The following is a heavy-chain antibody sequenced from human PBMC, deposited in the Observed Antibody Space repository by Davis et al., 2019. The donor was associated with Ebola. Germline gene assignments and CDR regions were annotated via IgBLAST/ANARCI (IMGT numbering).Heavy chain of an antibody. CDR1: GYTFTGYY. J-gene: IGHJ5*02. D-gene: IGHD5-18*01. Sequence: ASVKVSCKASGYTFTGYYMHWVRQAPGQGLEWMGWINPYTGDTNYEQKFQGRVTMTRDTSISTAYMELSRLRSDDTAIFYCARSLDTAVPRFDPWGQGTLVTVSS. V-gene: IGHV1-2*02. CDR3: ARSLDTAVPRFDP. CDR2: INPYTGDT.